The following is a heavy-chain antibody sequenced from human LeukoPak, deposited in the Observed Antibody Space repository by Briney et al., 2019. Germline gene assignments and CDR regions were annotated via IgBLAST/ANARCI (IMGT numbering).Heavy chain of an antibody. CDR1: GFTFSSYG. D-gene: IGHD3-22*01. J-gene: IGHJ4*02. Sequence: GGSLRLSCAASGFTFSSYGMHWVRQAPGKGLEWVAFIRYDGSNKYYADSVKGRFTISRDNSKNTLYLQMNSLRAEDTAVYYCAKKDSVGWYYYDSSGYFRTPVYWGQGTLVTVSS. V-gene: IGHV3-30*02. CDR3: AKKDSVGWYYYDSSGYFRTPVY. CDR2: IRYDGSNK.